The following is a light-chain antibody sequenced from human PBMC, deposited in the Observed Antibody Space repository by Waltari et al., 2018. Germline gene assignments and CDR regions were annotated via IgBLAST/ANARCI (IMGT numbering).Light chain of an antibody. CDR1: SSNSGINT. Sequence: QSVLTQPPLASGTPGQRVTISCSGHSSNSGINTVTGYQQLPGTAPKLLIYANYHRPSGVPDRFSASKSDTSASLAISGLQSEDEADYFCATWDDSLNGRVFGGGTKLAVL. CDR3: ATWDDSLNGRV. V-gene: IGLV1-44*01. J-gene: IGLJ3*02. CDR2: ANY.